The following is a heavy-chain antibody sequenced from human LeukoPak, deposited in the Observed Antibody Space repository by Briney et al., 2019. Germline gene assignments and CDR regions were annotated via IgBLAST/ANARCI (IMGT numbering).Heavy chain of an antibody. CDR2: IGGSGIRT. J-gene: IGHJ4*02. Sequence: PSETLSLTCTVSGGSISSYYWSWIRQPPGKGLEWVSGIGGSGIRTYYAGSVKGRFTISRDNSRNTVYLQMNSLRDEDTAVYYCAKDSNWILFDDWGQGTLVTVSS. CDR1: GGSISSYY. CDR3: AKDSNWILFDD. V-gene: IGHV3-23*01. D-gene: IGHD2-2*03.